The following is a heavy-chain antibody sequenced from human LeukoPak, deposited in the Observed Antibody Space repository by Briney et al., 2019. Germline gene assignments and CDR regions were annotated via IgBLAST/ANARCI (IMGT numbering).Heavy chain of an antibody. J-gene: IGHJ4*02. CDR1: GGSISSYY. D-gene: IGHD6-13*01. CDR2: IYYSGTT. Sequence: SETLSLTCTVSGGSISSYYWSWIRQPPGKGLEWIGYIYYSGTTNYNPSLKSRVTISVDTSKNQLSLKLSSVTAADTAVYYCARGVYIAAAQYGYWGQGTLVTVSS. V-gene: IGHV4-59*01. CDR3: ARGVYIAAAQYGY.